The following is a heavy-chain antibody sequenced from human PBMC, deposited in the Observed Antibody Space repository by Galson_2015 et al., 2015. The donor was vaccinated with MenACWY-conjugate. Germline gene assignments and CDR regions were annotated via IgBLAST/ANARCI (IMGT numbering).Heavy chain of an antibody. CDR3: TRDNYYDSSGYVPTPTTGDY. J-gene: IGHJ4*02. D-gene: IGHD3-22*01. CDR2: IRSKAYGGTT. V-gene: IGHV3-49*03. Sequence: SLRLSCAASGFTFGDYAMSWFRQAPGKGLEWVGFIRSKAYGGTTEYAASVKGRFTISRDDSKSIAYLQMNSLKTEDTAVYYCTRDNYYDSSGYVPTPTTGDYWGQGTLVTVSS. CDR1: GFTFGDYA.